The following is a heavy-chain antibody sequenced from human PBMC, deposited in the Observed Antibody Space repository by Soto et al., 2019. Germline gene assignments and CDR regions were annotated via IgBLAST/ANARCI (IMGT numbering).Heavy chain of an antibody. J-gene: IGHJ4*02. CDR1: VFTFSDYA. CDR3: ARGSSGYISSWYYFDY. V-gene: IGHV3-23*01. D-gene: IGHD6-13*01. CDR2: ISGIGGST. Sequence: PGGSLRLSCASSVFTFSDYALRWVRQAPGKGLEWVATISGIGGSTYLADSVKGRLSISRDNSKSTVSLLMNSLRAEDTAVYFCARGSSGYISSWYYFDYWGRGTLVTVSS.